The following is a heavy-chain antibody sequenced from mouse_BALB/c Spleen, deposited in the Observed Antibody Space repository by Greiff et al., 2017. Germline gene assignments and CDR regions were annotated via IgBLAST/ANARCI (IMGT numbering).Heavy chain of an antibody. CDR3: ARSTMITTFAY. J-gene: IGHJ3*01. V-gene: IGHV3-1*02. CDR2: IHYSGST. CDR1: GYSITSGYS. Sequence: EVKLQESGPDLAKPSQSLSLTCTVTGYSITSGYSWPWIRQFPGNKLEWMGYIHYSGSTNYNPSLKSRISITRDTSKNQFFLQLNSVTTEDTATYYCARSTMITTFAYWGQGTLVTVSA. D-gene: IGHD2-4*01.